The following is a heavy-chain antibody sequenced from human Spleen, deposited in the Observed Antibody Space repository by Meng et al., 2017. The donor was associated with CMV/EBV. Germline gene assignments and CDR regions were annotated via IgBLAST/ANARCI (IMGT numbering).Heavy chain of an antibody. CDR2: ISYDGSNK. CDR3: ADGVY. CDR1: GFTFSFYA. Sequence: RDLRRSCAASGFTFSFYAMHWVRQAPGKGLEWVAVISYDGSNKYYADSVKGRFSISRDNSKNTLHLQMNSLRAEDTAVYYCADGVYWGQGTLVTVSS. V-gene: IGHV3-30-3*01. J-gene: IGHJ4*02.